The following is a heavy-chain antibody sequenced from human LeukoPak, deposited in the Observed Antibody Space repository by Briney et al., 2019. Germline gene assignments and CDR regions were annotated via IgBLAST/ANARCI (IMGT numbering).Heavy chain of an antibody. D-gene: IGHD4-17*01. J-gene: IGHJ4*02. V-gene: IGHV1-18*01. CDR1: GYTFTSYG. CDR2: ISAYNGNT. CDR3: ARVGAQLTTVTTFDLTKYYFDY. Sequence: ASVKVSCKASGYTFTSYGISWVRQAPGQGLEWMGWISAYNGNTNYAQKFQGRVTMTTDTSTSTAYMELRSLRSDDTAVYYCARVGAQLTTVTTFDLTKYYFDYWGQGTLVTVSS.